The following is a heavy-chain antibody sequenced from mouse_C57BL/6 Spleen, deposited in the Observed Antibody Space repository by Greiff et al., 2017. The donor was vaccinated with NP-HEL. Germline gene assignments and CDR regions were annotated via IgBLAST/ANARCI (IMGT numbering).Heavy chain of an antibody. Sequence: EVKLMESGPGLVKPSQSLSLTCSVTGYSITSGYYWNWIRQFPGNKLEWMGYISYDGSNNYNPSLKNRISITRDTSKNQFFLKLNSVTTEDTATYYCARSFYYYGPYAMDYWGQGTSVTVSS. V-gene: IGHV3-6*01. D-gene: IGHD1-1*01. CDR1: GYSITSGYY. CDR3: ARSFYYYGPYAMDY. CDR2: ISYDGSN. J-gene: IGHJ4*01.